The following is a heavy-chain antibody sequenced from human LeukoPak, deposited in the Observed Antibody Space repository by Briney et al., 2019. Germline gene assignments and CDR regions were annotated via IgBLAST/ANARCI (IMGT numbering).Heavy chain of an antibody. J-gene: IGHJ4*02. CDR1: GFTFSSYS. CDR3: ARENEYYFDY. D-gene: IGHD1-1*01. CDR2: ISSRSSTI. V-gene: IGHV3-48*01. Sequence: GGSLRLSCAASGFTFSSYSMNWVRQAPGKGLEWVSYISSRSSTIYYADSVKGRFTISRDNAKNSLYLQMNSLRAEDTAVYYCARENEYYFDYWGQGTLVTVSS.